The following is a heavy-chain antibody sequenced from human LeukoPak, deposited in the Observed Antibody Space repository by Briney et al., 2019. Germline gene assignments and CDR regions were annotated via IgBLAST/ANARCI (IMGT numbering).Heavy chain of an antibody. CDR2: ISAYNGNT. J-gene: IGHJ5*02. Sequence: ASVKVSCRASGYTFTSYGISWVRQAPGQGLEWMGWISAYNGNTNYAQKLQGRVTMTTDTSTSTAYMELRSLRSDDTAVYYCARTYYYDSSGYDKRYNWXDPWGQGTLVTVSS. CDR1: GYTFTSYG. CDR3: ARTYYYDSSGYDKRYNWXDP. V-gene: IGHV1-18*01. D-gene: IGHD3-22*01.